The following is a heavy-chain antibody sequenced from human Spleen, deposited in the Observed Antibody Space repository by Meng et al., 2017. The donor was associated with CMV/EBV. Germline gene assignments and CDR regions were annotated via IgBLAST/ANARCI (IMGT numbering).Heavy chain of an antibody. V-gene: IGHV3-48*03. Sequence: GESLKISCAASGFTFSSYEMNWVRQAPGKGLEWVSYISSSGSTIYYADSVKGRFTISRDNAKNSLYLQMNSLRAEDTALYYCAALGDYGGNGYYYGMDVWGQGTTVTVSS. CDR3: AALGDYGGNGYYYGMDV. CDR2: ISSSGSTI. J-gene: IGHJ6*02. D-gene: IGHD4-23*01. CDR1: GFTFSSYE.